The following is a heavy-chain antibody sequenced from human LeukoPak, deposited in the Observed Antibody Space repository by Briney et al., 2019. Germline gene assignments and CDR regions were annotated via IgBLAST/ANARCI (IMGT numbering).Heavy chain of an antibody. J-gene: IGHJ6*03. Sequence: SETLSLTCTVSGGSISSGSYYWSWIRQPAGKGLEWIGRIYTSGSTNYNPSLKSRVTISVDTSKNQFSLKLSSVTAADTAVSYCARDLSCSSTSCYGYYYYYYMDVWARGPRSPSP. D-gene: IGHD2-2*01. V-gene: IGHV4-61*02. CDR3: ARDLSCSSTSCYGYYYYYYMDV. CDR1: GGSISSGSYY. CDR2: IYTSGST.